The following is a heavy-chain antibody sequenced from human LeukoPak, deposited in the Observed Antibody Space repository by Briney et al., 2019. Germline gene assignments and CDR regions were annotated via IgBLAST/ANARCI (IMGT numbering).Heavy chain of an antibody. CDR2: ISSSSSYI. V-gene: IGHV3-21*01. J-gene: IGHJ4*02. Sequence: GGSLRLPCAASGFTFSSYSMNWVRQAPGKGLEWVSSISSSSSYIYYADSVKGRFTISRDNAKNSLYLQMNSLRAEDTAVYYCARDLSSSGTYYFDYWGQGTLVTVSS. CDR3: ARDLSSSGTYYFDY. CDR1: GFTFSSYS. D-gene: IGHD6-13*01.